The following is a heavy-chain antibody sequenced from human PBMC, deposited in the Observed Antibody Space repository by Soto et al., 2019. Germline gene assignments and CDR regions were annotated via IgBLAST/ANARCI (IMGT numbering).Heavy chain of an antibody. CDR1: GASISSGDYF. CDR3: AREKGYISGPKNFDY. D-gene: IGHD5-12*01. V-gene: IGHV4-30-4*01. Sequence: GPGPGGRSEALSLNCTDSGASISSGDYFWSWIRQSPGKGLEWIGYIYDSGSSYYNPSLKSRVTMSVDTSKNQFSLKLSSVTAADTAVYYCAREKGYISGPKNFDYWGQGTLVTVSS. J-gene: IGHJ4*02. CDR2: IYDSGSS.